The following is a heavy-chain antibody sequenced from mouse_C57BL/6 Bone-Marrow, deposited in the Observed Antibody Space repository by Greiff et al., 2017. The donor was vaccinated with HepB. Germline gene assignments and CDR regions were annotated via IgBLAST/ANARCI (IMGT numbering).Heavy chain of an antibody. V-gene: IGHV1-19*01. J-gene: IGHJ2*01. CDR1: GYTFTDYY. CDR3: ARVDYGNFFDY. CDR2: INPYNGGT. D-gene: IGHD2-1*01. Sequence: VQLQQSGPVLVKPGASVKMSCKASGYTFTDYYMNWVKQSHGKSLEWIGVINPYNGGTSYNQKFKGKATLTVDKSSSKAYMELNSLTSEDSAVYYCARVDYGNFFDYWGQGTTLTVSS.